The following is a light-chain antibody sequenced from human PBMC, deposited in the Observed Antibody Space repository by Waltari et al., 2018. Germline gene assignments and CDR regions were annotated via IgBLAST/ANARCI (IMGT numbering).Light chain of an antibody. CDR1: QGVRWF. CDR3: QQYVTLPAT. Sequence: SCRASQGVRWFLAWYQQKPGQAPRLLIYHASSRATGIPDRFSGSGSGTDLSLTISRLEPEDFAVYYCQQYVTLPATFGQGTKLEIK. J-gene: IGKJ1*01. CDR2: HAS. V-gene: IGKV3-20*01.